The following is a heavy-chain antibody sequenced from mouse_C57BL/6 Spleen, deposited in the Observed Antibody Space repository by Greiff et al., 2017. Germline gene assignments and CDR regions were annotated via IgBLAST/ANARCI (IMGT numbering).Heavy chain of an antibody. Sequence: QVQLQQSGPELVKPGASVKISCKASGYAFSSSWLNWVKQRPGKGLEWIGRFYPGDGVTNYNGKFKGKATLTADKSSSTAYLQLSSLTSEDSAVCFCASLYAMDYWGQGTSGTVSS. CDR1: GYAFSSSW. CDR2: FYPGDGVT. V-gene: IGHV1-82*01. CDR3: ASLYAMDY. J-gene: IGHJ4*01.